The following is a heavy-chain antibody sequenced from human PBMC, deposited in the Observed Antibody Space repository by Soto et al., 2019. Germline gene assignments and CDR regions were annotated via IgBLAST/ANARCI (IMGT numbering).Heavy chain of an antibody. CDR3: ANERVGEMATGGYFDY. D-gene: IGHD3-10*01. CDR1: GGTFSNGA. Sequence: QVQLVQSGAEVKRPGSSVKVSCKISGGTFSNGAFSWVRQAPGQGLEWMGGIIPLFGTPSYAQKFQGRGTVTADESSSTVYMELSSLTSEDTAIYYCANERVGEMATGGYFDYWGQGTLVSVSS. J-gene: IGHJ4*02. CDR2: IIPLFGTP. V-gene: IGHV1-69*01.